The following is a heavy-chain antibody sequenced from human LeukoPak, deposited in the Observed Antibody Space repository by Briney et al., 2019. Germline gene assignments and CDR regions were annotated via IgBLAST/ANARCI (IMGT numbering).Heavy chain of an antibody. D-gene: IGHD3-22*01. J-gene: IGHJ1*01. CDR1: GFTFSSYG. CDR3: AKDSDYYHSSGYYYAYFQH. Sequence: PGGSLRLSCAASGFTFSSYGMHWVRQAPGRGLEWVAAVSYDGKNKHYADSVKGRFTISRDNAKNSLYLQMNSLRDEDTAVYYCAKDSDYYHSSGYYYAYFQHWGQGTLVTVSS. V-gene: IGHV3-30*18. CDR2: VSYDGKNK.